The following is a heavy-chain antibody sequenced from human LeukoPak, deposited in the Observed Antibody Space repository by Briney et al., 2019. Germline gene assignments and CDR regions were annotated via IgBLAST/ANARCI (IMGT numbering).Heavy chain of an antibody. Sequence: ASVKVSCKASGYTFTSYAMNWVRRAPGQGLEWMGWINTNTGNPTYAQGFTGRFVFSLDTSVSTAYLQISSLKAEDTAVYYCASNNYRELLPRYYYYMDVWGKGTTVTVSS. V-gene: IGHV7-4-1*02. D-gene: IGHD1-26*01. CDR2: INTNTGNP. J-gene: IGHJ6*03. CDR1: GYTFTSYA. CDR3: ASNNYRELLPRYYYYMDV.